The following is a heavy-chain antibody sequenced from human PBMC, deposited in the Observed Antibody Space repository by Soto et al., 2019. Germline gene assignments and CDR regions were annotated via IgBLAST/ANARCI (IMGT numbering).Heavy chain of an antibody. CDR3: ARADYYDSSGYPHYFDC. V-gene: IGHV1-69*13. CDR1: GGTFSSYS. Sequence: ASVKVSCKSSGGTFSSYSISWVRQAPGQGLEWMGGIIPIFGTANYAQKFQGRVTITADESTSTAYMELSSLRSEDTAVYYCARADYYDSSGYPHYFDCWGQGTLVTVSS. D-gene: IGHD3-22*01. J-gene: IGHJ4*02. CDR2: IIPIFGTA.